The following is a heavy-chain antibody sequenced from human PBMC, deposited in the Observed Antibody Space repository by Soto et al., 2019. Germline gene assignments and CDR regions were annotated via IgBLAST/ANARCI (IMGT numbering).Heavy chain of an antibody. J-gene: IGHJ4*02. V-gene: IGHV3-33*01. CDR2: IWYDGSNK. CDR3: ARESEDLTSNFDY. CDR1: GFTFSSYG. Sequence: GGSLRLSCAASGFTFSSYGMHWVRQAPGKGLEWVAVIWYDGSNKYYADSVKGRFTISRDNSKNTLYLQMNSLRAEDTAVYYCARESEDLTSNFDYWGQGTLVTVSS.